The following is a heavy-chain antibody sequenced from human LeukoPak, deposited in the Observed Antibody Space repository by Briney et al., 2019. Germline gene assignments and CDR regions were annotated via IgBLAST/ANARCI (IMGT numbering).Heavy chain of an antibody. Sequence: PSETLSLTCAVSGGSISDYFWTWIRQPPGKGLEWMGYIYYTGSTNYNPSLKSRVTISVDTSKNQFSLKLTSVTAADTAVYYCARRRDTAIDYWGPGILVT. D-gene: IGHD5-18*01. V-gene: IGHV4-59*08. CDR2: IYYTGST. J-gene: IGHJ4*02. CDR1: GGSISDYF. CDR3: ARRRDTAIDY.